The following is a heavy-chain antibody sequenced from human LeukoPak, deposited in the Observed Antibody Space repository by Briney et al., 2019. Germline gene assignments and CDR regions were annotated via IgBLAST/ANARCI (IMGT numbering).Heavy chain of an antibody. V-gene: IGHV3-23*01. CDR3: AIVDVWSGYSNWGPLWY. CDR1: GFTFSSYW. D-gene: IGHD3-3*01. Sequence: RTGGSLRLSCAASGFTFSSYWMSWVRQAPGKGLEWVSAISGSGGITYYADSVKDRFTISRDNSKNTLYLQMNSLRAEDTAIYYCAIVDVWSGYSNWGPLWYWGKGTLITVSS. J-gene: IGHJ4*02. CDR2: ISGSGGIT.